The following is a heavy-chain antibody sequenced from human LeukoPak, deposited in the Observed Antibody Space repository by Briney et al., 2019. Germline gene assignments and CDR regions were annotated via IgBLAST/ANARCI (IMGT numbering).Heavy chain of an antibody. Sequence: SVKVSCKASGGTFSSYAISWVRQAPGQGLEWMGGIIPIFGTANYAQKFQGRVTITADESTSTAYMELSSLRSEDTAVYYCARVLQQLVLYSGYYYYGMDVRGQGTTVTVSS. CDR3: ARVLQQLVLYSGYYYYGMDV. V-gene: IGHV1-69*13. D-gene: IGHD6-13*01. CDR1: GGTFSSYA. J-gene: IGHJ6*02. CDR2: IIPIFGTA.